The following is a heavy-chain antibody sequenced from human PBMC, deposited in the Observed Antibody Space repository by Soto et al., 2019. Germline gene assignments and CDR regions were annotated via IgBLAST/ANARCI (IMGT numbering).Heavy chain of an antibody. J-gene: IGHJ6*02. CDR1: GFTFRNNA. D-gene: IGHD3-22*01. V-gene: IGHV3-21*01. CDR3: ARDDFDYYDSISMDV. CDR2: ITSDGSKT. Sequence: PGGSLRLSCVASGFTFRNNAMNWVRQAPGKGLEWISDITSDGSKTHYADSVKGRFTISRDNAKNSLYLQMNSLRAEDTAVYYCARDDFDYYDSISMDVWGQGTTVTVSS.